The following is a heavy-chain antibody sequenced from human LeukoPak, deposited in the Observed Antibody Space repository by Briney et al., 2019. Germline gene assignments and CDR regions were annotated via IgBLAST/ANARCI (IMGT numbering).Heavy chain of an antibody. CDR1: GFTFSSYE. V-gene: IGHV3-64*01. CDR3: ARRTIVGATQHFDY. Sequence: GGSLRLSCAASGFTFSSYEMHWVRQAPGKGLEFVSAISSNGGSSYYANSVKGRFTVSRDNSKNTLYLQMGSLRAEDMGVYYCARRTIVGATQHFDYWGQGTLVSVSS. J-gene: IGHJ4*02. CDR2: ISSNGGSS. D-gene: IGHD1-26*01.